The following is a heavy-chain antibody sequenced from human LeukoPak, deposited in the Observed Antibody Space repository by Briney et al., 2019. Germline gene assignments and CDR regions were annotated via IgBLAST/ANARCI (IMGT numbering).Heavy chain of an antibody. J-gene: IGHJ5*02. CDR1: GYTSTGYY. D-gene: IGHD2-2*01. Sequence: GASVKVSCKASGYTSTGYYMHWVRQAPGQGLEWMGWINPNSGGTNYAQKFQGRVTMTRDTSISTAYMELSRQRSDDTAVYYCARASHAAARFNWFDPWGQGTLVTVSS. CDR3: ARASHAAARFNWFDP. CDR2: INPNSGGT. V-gene: IGHV1-2*02.